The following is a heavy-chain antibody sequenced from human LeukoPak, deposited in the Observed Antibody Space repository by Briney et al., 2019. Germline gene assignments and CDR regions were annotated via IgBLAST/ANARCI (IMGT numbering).Heavy chain of an antibody. J-gene: IGHJ5*02. Sequence: SETLSLTCAVSGYSISSGYYWGWIRQPPGKGLEWIGSIYHSGSTYYNPSLKSRVTISVDTSKNRFSLKLSSVTAADTAVYYCAGKGSGWYYGWFDPWGQGTLVTVSS. D-gene: IGHD6-19*01. CDR3: AGKGSGWYYGWFDP. CDR2: IYHSGST. V-gene: IGHV4-38-2*01. CDR1: GYSISSGYY.